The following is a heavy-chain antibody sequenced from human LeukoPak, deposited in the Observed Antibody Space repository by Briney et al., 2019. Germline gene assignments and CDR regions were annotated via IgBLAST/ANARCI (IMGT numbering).Heavy chain of an antibody. Sequence: GGSLPLSCAGSGFTDSSNYMSWVGQAPGKGLEWVSVNYSGGSTYYADSVKGRFTISRDNPKITLYLQMNSLRAEHTAVYYCAKDLESSWYRFDPWGQGTLVTVS. J-gene: IGHJ5*02. CDR3: AKDLESSWYRFDP. D-gene: IGHD6-13*01. CDR1: GFTDSSNY. CDR2: NYSGGST. V-gene: IGHV3-53*01.